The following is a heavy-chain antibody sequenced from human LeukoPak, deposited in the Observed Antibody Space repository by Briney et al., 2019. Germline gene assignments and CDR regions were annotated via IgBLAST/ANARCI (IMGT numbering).Heavy chain of an antibody. V-gene: IGHV3-21*01. J-gene: IGHJ3*02. Sequence: GGSLRVSCAPSVFTLSSYRMYLVRQDPGAGLEWASSISISITYIYYVDSEKGRFTISRDNAKNSLYLQMNRLRAEDTAVYYCARGRWYCSGGSCFTDAVDIWGQGTMVTVSS. CDR1: VFTLSSYR. CDR2: ISISITYI. D-gene: IGHD2-15*01. CDR3: ARGRWYCSGGSCFTDAVDI.